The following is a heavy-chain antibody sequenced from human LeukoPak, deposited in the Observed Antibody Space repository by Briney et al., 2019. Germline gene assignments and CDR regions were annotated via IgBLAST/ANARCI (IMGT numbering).Heavy chain of an antibody. D-gene: IGHD1-26*01. V-gene: IGHV1-18*01. CDR3: ARGSGGYLFLPFDY. J-gene: IGHJ4*02. CDR2: ISVYNGNT. CDR1: GCTFTSYG. Sequence: ASVKVSCKASGCTFTSYGINWVRQAPGQGLEWMGWISVYNGNTNYAQKLQGRVTMTTDTSTSTAYMELRSLRSDDTAVYYCARGSGGYLFLPFDYWGQGTLVTVSS.